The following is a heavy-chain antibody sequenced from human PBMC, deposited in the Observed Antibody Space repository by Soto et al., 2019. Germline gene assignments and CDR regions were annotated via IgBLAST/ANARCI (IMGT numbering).Heavy chain of an antibody. J-gene: IGHJ5*02. CDR2: ISADGHST. Sequence: GGSLRLSCAASGFRFSDYSMSWVRQVPGGGLKWVAVISADGHSTYFADSVKGRFTITRDNFKDTMSLEMQYLRPEDPAVYHFPKIPNLYDASSGFFAGLGPCGQGTHVTVSS. V-gene: IGHV3-23*01. D-gene: IGHD3-22*01. CDR1: GFRFSDYS. CDR3: PKIPNLYDASSGFFAGLGP.